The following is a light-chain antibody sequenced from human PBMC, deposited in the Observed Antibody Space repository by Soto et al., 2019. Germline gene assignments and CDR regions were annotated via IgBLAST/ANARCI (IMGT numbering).Light chain of an antibody. J-gene: IGKJ4*01. CDR2: DAS. Sequence: EIVLTQSPATLSLSQGDTATLSCRASQSVSSYLAWYQQKPGQAPRRLTHDASNRATGIPARFSGSGSGTDFTLTISSLEPDDFAVYYCQQRSNWPPALTFGGGTKVEIK. CDR3: QQRSNWPPALT. CDR1: QSVSSY. V-gene: IGKV3-11*01.